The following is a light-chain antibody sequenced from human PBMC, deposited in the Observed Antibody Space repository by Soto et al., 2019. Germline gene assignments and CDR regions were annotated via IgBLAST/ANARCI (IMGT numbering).Light chain of an antibody. CDR1: QTISSW. J-gene: IGKJ2*01. V-gene: IGKV1-39*01. CDR3: QQSYSTPQYT. Sequence: DIQMTQSPSTLSGSVGDRVTITCRASQTISSWLAWYQQKPGKAPKLLIYAASSLQSGVPSRFSGSGSGTDFTLTISSLQPEDFATYYCQQSYSTPQYTFGQGTKLEIK. CDR2: AAS.